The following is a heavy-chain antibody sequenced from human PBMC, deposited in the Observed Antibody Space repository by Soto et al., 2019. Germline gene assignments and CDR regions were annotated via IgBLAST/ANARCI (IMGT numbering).Heavy chain of an antibody. V-gene: IGHV3-30*18. J-gene: IGHJ4*02. Sequence: PGGSLILSCVASGFTFNNYGMHWVRQAPGKGLEWVVVISFDGRNTYYLDSVKGRFTISRDNSKNALYLEMTSLRADDTAIYYCVKQSGSGSYFHVGSGGHFDSCGQGTLVTVSS. CDR1: GFTFNNYG. CDR3: VKQSGSGSYFHVGSGGHFDS. D-gene: IGHD3-10*01. CDR2: ISFDGRNT.